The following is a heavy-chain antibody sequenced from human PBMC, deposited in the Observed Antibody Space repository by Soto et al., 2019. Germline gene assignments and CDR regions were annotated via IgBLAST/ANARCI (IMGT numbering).Heavy chain of an antibody. CDR2: ISSSSSYI. Sequence: GSLRLSCAASGFTFSIYSMNWVRQAPGKGLEWVSSISSSSSYIYYADSVKGRFTISRDNAKNSLYLQMNSLRAEDTAVYYCARDGYDFWSGPTGTYYGMDVWGQGTTVTVSS. D-gene: IGHD3-3*01. V-gene: IGHV3-21*01. CDR3: ARDGYDFWSGPTGTYYGMDV. CDR1: GFTFSIYS. J-gene: IGHJ6*02.